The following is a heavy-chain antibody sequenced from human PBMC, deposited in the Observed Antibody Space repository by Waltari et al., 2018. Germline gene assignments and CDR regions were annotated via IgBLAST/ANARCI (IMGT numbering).Heavy chain of an antibody. V-gene: IGHV3-21*01. J-gene: IGHJ4*02. CDR2: ISGDGSYI. CDR3: TRARSGSFSTLFEH. CDR1: GFGFSNYT. Sequence: DVQLVESGGGLVRPGGSLRLSCAASGFGFSNYTMDWVRQAPGKGLEWVAFISGDGSYIYYADSVKGRFTISRDNAKNSLYLQMNSLRAEDTAVYYCTRARSGSFSTLFEHWGQGTVVTVSS. D-gene: IGHD1-26*01.